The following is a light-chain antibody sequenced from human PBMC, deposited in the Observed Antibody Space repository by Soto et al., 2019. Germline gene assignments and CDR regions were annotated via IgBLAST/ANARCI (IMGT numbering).Light chain of an antibody. CDR1: QSVSTN. V-gene: IGKV3-15*01. Sequence: EIVMTQSPAPLSVSPGERATLSCRASQSVSTNLAWYQQKPGQTPKLLLYVASTRATGIPARFSGSGSGTEFTLTIGSLQSEDFAVYYCQQYNVWPLSFGGGTKVVFK. J-gene: IGKJ4*01. CDR2: VAS. CDR3: QQYNVWPLS.